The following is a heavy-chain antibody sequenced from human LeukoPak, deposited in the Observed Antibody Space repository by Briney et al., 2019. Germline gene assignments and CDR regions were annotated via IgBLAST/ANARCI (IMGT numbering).Heavy chain of an antibody. V-gene: IGHV1-69*13. J-gene: IGHJ4*02. Sequence: SVKVSCTASGYTFTSYGISWVRQAPGQGLEWMGGITPVFGTRNSAQKFQGRVTITADESTSTAFMELSRLRSEDTAVYYCAGDHWDGSFSRGDFWGQGTLVIVSS. CDR3: AGDHWDGSFSRGDF. CDR1: GYTFTSYG. CDR2: ITPVFGTR. D-gene: IGHD1-26*01.